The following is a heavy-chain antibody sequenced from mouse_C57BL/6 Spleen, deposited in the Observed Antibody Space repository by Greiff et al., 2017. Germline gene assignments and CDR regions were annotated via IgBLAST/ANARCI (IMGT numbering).Heavy chain of an antibody. CDR2: ISPNNGGT. J-gene: IGHJ4*01. V-gene: IGHV1-18*01. D-gene: IGHD1-1*01. CDR1: GYTFTDYN. Sequence: VQLQQSGPELVKPGASVKIPCKASGYTFTDYNMDWVKQSHGKSLEWIGDISPNNGGTIYNQKFKGKATLTVDKSSSTAYMELRSLTSEDTAVYYCARKGLLPDYYAMDYWGQGTSVTVSS. CDR3: ARKGLLPDYYAMDY.